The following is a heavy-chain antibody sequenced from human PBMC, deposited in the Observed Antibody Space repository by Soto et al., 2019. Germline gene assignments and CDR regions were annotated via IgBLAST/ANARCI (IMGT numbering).Heavy chain of an antibody. J-gene: IGHJ6*03. Sequence: GGSLRLSCAASGFTFSSYGMHWVRQAPGKGLEWVAVIWYDGSNKYYADSVKGRFTISRDNSKNTLYLQMNSLRAEDTAVYYCARDGLFSSSWDDYYYYYMDVWGKGTTVTVSS. CDR2: IWYDGSNK. D-gene: IGHD6-13*01. CDR3: ARDGLFSSSWDDYYYYYMDV. CDR1: GFTFSSYG. V-gene: IGHV3-33*01.